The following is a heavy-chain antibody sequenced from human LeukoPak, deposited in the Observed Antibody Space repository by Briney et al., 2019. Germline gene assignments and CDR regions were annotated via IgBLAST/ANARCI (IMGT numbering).Heavy chain of an antibody. J-gene: IGHJ6*03. V-gene: IGHV3-30*02. CDR3: AKERMEVGGGDYYYYMDV. Sequence: PGGSLRLSCAASGFTFSSYGMHWVRQAPGKGLEWVAFIRYDGSNKYYADSVKGRFTISRDNSKNTLYLQMNSLRAEDTAVYYCAKERMEVGGGDYYYYMDVWGKGTTVTVSS. CDR2: IRYDGSNK. D-gene: IGHD2-15*01. CDR1: GFTFSSYG.